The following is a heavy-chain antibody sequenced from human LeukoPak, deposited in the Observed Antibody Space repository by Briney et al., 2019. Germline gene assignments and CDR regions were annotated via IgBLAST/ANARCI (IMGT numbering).Heavy chain of an antibody. CDR2: INPNSGGT. Sequence: GASVKASCKASGYTFTGYYMHWVRQAPGQGLEWMGWINPNSGGTNYAQKFQGRVTMTRGTSISTAYMELSRLRSDDTAVYYCARDLVGYYGSGSYPSDYWGQGTLVTVSS. CDR3: ARDLVGYYGSGSYPSDY. CDR1: GYTFTGYY. V-gene: IGHV1-2*02. D-gene: IGHD3-10*01. J-gene: IGHJ4*02.